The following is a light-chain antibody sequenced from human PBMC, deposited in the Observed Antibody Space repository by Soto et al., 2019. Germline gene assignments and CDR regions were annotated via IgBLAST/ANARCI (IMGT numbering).Light chain of an antibody. Sequence: IVMTQSPESPAVSLGERASSNWKPSQSVLYGSKNKSYLAWYQQKPGHPPTLLIYWASTRESGVPDRFSGTGSGTEFPLTISSLTSEDFAVYYCLPYHYWWTFGQGTKVDI. V-gene: IGKV4-1*01. CDR3: LPYHYWWT. CDR1: QSVLYGSKNKSY. J-gene: IGKJ1*01. CDR2: WAS.